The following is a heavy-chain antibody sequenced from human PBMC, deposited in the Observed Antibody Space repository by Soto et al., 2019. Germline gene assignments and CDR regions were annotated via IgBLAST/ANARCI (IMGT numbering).Heavy chain of an antibody. Sequence: ASVKVSCKASGYTFTSYYMHWVRQAPGQGLEWMGIINPSGGSTSYAQKFQGRVTMTRDTSTSTVYMELSSLRSEDTAGYYCARDPIAAAGYYYYYMDVWGKGTTVTVSS. CDR1: GYTFTSYY. D-gene: IGHD6-13*01. J-gene: IGHJ6*03. CDR2: INPSGGST. CDR3: ARDPIAAAGYYYYYMDV. V-gene: IGHV1-46*03.